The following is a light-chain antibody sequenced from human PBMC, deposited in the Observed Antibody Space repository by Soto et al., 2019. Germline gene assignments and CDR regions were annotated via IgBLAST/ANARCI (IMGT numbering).Light chain of an antibody. CDR2: GAS. CDR1: QSVNNN. J-gene: IGKJ1*01. CDR3: QQYGSSPRT. Sequence: MTQSPATLSVSPGERATLSCRASQSVNNNLAWYQPKPGQAPRLLIYGASSRATGIPDRFSGSGSGTDFTLTISRLEPDDFAVYYCQQYGSSPRTFGQGTKVDIK. V-gene: IGKV3-20*01.